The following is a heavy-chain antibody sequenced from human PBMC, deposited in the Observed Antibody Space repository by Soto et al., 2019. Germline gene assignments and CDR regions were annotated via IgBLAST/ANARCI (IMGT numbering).Heavy chain of an antibody. V-gene: IGHV3-33*01. CDR3: ARAPSYVWGTFRYTGAFDM. Sequence: QVQLVESGGGVVQPGRSLRLSCAASGFSFNVHGMHWVRQAPGKGLEWVAVIWNDGSETDYVDSVKGRFTVSRDNSKNTLFLQMSSLRAEDTAVYYCARAPSYVWGTFRYTGAFDMWGQGTMVTVSS. CDR1: GFSFNVHG. D-gene: IGHD3-16*02. CDR2: IWNDGSET. J-gene: IGHJ3*02.